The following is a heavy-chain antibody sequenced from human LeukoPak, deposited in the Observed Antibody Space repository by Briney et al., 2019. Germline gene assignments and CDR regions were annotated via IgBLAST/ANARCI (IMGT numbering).Heavy chain of an antibody. Sequence: GGSLRLSCAASGFTFSSYSMNWVRQAPGKGLEWVSSISSSSSYIYYADSVKGRFTMSRDNAKNSLYLQMNSLRAEDTAVYYCARLYYDSSGYPSPFDYWGQGTLVTVSS. CDR3: ARLYYDSSGYPSPFDY. CDR1: GFTFSSYS. CDR2: ISSSSSYI. J-gene: IGHJ4*02. D-gene: IGHD3-22*01. V-gene: IGHV3-21*01.